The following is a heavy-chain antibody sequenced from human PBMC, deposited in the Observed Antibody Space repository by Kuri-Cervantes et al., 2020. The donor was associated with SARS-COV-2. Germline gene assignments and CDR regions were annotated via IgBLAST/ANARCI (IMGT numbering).Heavy chain of an antibody. CDR1: GYSFTSYW. CDR3: ARQSRGATATVTTDYYYYGMDV. Sequence: GESLKISCKGSGYSFTSYWIGWVRHMPGKGLEWMGIIYPGDSDTRYSPSFQGQVTISADKSISTAYLQWSSLKASDTAMYYCARQSRGATATVTTDYYYYGMDVWGQGTTVTVSS. CDR2: IYPGDSDT. V-gene: IGHV5-51*01. J-gene: IGHJ6*02. D-gene: IGHD4-17*01.